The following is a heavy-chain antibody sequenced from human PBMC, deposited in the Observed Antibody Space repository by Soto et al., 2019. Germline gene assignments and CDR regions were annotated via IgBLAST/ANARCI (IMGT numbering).Heavy chain of an antibody. V-gene: IGHV1-8*01. D-gene: IGHD6-19*01. CDR3: ARGGSSGWYAHSPNPHDP. CDR1: GYTFTSYD. Sequence: QVQLVQSGAEVKKPGASVKVSCKASGYTFTSYDINWVRQATGQGLEWMGWMNPNSGNTGYAQKFQGRVTMTRNTSISTACMELSSLRSEDTAVYYCARGGSSGWYAHSPNPHDPWGQGTLVTVSS. J-gene: IGHJ5*02. CDR2: MNPNSGNT.